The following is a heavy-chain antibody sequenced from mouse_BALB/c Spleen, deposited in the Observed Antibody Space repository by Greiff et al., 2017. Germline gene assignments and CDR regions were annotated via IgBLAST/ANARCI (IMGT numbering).Heavy chain of an antibody. D-gene: IGHD2-10*01. CDR3: ARAYYGNNHAMDY. Sequence: VKLMESGPGLVAPSQSLSITCTVSGFSLTSYGVHWVRQPPGKGLEWLGVIWAGGSTNYNSALMSRLSISKDNSKSQVFLKMNSLQTDDTAMYYCARAYYGNNHAMDYWGQGTSVTVSS. V-gene: IGHV2-9*02. CDR1: GFSLTSYG. J-gene: IGHJ4*01. CDR2: IWAGGST.